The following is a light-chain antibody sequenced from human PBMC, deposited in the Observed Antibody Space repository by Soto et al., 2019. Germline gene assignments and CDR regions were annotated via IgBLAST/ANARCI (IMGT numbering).Light chain of an antibody. Sequence: EIVMTQSPATLSLSPGERAALSCRASQSINSELAWYQQKPGQPPRLLIYGASTRATDVPARFNGSESGSEFTLTISGLQSEDFAVYYCQQGHNWPLTFGQGPRLEI. V-gene: IGKV3-15*01. CDR1: QSINSE. CDR2: GAS. J-gene: IGKJ2*01. CDR3: QQGHNWPLT.